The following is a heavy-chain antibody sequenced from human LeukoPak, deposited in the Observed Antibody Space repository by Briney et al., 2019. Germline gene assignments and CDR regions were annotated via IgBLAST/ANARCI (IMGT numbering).Heavy chain of an antibody. J-gene: IGHJ4*02. CDR3: ARDSLGSGWSHFDS. CDR2: IIPILGIA. V-gene: IGHV1-69*04. D-gene: IGHD6-19*01. CDR1: GGTFSSYA. Sequence: SVKVSCKASGGTFSSYAISWVRQAPGQGLEWMGRIIPILGIANYAQKFQGRVTITADKSTSTAYMELSSLRSEDTAAYYCARDSLGSGWSHFDSWGQGTLVTVSS.